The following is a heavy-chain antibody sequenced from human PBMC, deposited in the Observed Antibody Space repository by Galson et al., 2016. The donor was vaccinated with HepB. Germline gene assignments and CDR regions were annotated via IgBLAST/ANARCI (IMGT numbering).Heavy chain of an antibody. D-gene: IGHD6-13*01. CDR3: AKDKRGHSSAWYWYFDY. V-gene: IGHV3-23*01. CDR1: GFTFSGYA. Sequence: SLRLSCAASGFTFSGYAMAWVRQAPGKGLEWVSGMSDSDDIYYAPTVKGRFTISRDNSKNTVYLQLTSLRAEDTAVYYCAKDKRGHSSAWYWYFDYWSPGTLVSVSS. CDR2: MSDSDDI. J-gene: IGHJ4*02.